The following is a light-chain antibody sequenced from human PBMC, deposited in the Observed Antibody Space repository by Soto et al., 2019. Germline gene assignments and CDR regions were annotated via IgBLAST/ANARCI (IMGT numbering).Light chain of an antibody. CDR2: DTS. V-gene: IGKV3-20*01. CDR3: QQYSSSPIT. J-gene: IGKJ5*01. CDR1: QSVSSSY. Sequence: EIVLAQSPGSLALSPWERATLSCGASQSVSSSYLAWYQQKPGQPPRLLIYDTSNRATGVPARFSGSGSGTDFTLTISSLEPEDFAVYYCQQYSSSPITFGQGTRLQI.